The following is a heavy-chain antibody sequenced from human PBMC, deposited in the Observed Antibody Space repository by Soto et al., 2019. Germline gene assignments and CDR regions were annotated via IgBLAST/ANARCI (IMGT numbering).Heavy chain of an antibody. Sequence: QVQLVQSGAEVKKPGASVKVSCKASGYTFTSYAMHWVRQAPGQRLEWMGWINAGNGNTKYSQKFQGRVTITRDVSARTAYMELSSLRSEDAAVYYCASPVGGSYYYFDYWGQGTLVTVSS. D-gene: IGHD1-26*01. V-gene: IGHV1-3*01. CDR3: ASPVGGSYYYFDY. J-gene: IGHJ4*02. CDR1: GYTFTSYA. CDR2: INAGNGNT.